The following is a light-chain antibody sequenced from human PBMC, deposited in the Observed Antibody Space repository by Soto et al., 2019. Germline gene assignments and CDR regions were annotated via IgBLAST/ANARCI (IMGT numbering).Light chain of an antibody. CDR1: QSVSTY. V-gene: IGKV3-15*01. CDR2: GAS. CDR3: QQYNKWPLT. Sequence: DIVLTHSPSTLSLSPGERSTLSFRASQSVSTYLAWYQQNPGQAPRLLIYGASTRATGIPVRFSGSASGTEFTLTISSLQSEDFTVYYCQQYNKWPLTFGQGTKVDIK. J-gene: IGKJ1*01.